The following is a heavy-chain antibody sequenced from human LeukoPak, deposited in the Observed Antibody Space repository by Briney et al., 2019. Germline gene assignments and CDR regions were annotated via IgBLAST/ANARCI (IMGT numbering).Heavy chain of an antibody. CDR3: ARDGLAVTTFEYFFDY. CDR1: GFTFSRYG. D-gene: IGHD4-11*01. V-gene: IGHV3-30*02. Sequence: GGSLRLSCAASGFTFSRYGMHWVRQAPGKGLEWVAFIRYDGSNKYYTDSVKGRLTISRDNSKNTLYLQMNSLRVEDTAVYYCARDGLAVTTFEYFFDYWGQGTLVTVS. J-gene: IGHJ4*02. CDR2: IRYDGSNK.